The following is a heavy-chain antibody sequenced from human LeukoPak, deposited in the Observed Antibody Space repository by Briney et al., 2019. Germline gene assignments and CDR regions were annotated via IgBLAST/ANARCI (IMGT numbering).Heavy chain of an antibody. D-gene: IGHD2-15*01. J-gene: IGHJ5*02. CDR1: GGSISSYY. CDR2: IDYSGST. CDR3: ARLVHCSGGSCYSAGGRDWFDP. V-gene: IGHV4-59*08. Sequence: SETLSLTCTVSGGSISSYYWNWIRQPPGKGLEWIGYIDYSGSTNYNPSLKSRVTISVDTSKNQFSLKLSSVTAADTAVYYCARLVHCSGGSCYSAGGRDWFDPWGQGTLVTVSS.